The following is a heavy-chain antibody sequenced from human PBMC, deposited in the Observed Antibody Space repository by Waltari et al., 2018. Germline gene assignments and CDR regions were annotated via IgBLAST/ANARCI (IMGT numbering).Heavy chain of an antibody. CDR1: GGSISSSSYY. Sequence: QLQLQESGPGLVKPSETLSLTCTVSGGSISSSSYYWGWIRQPPGKGLEWIGSIYYSGSTDDNPSLKRRCTISVDTSKNQFSLKLSSVTAADTAVYYCARIVVVPAARIYNWFDPWGQGTLVTVSS. CDR2: IYYSGST. D-gene: IGHD2-2*01. V-gene: IGHV4-39*01. CDR3: ARIVVVPAARIYNWFDP. J-gene: IGHJ5*02.